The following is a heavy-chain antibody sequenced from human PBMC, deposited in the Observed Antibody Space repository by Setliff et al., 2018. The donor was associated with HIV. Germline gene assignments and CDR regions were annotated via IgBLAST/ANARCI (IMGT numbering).Heavy chain of an antibody. V-gene: IGHV1-8*02. CDR3: ARGVTTIQY. Sequence: ASVKVSCKASGYTFNTYDLVWVRQTSGQGLEWMGSMNANSGSAVYAPQFQGRVTMTRNTSISTAYMDMSSLRSEDTAVYYCARGVTTIQYWGQGSPVTVSS. J-gene: IGHJ4*02. D-gene: IGHD4-4*01. CDR1: GYTFNTYD. CDR2: MNANSGSA.